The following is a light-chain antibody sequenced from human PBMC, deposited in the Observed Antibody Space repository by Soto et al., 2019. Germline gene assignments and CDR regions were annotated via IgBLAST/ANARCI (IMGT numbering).Light chain of an antibody. Sequence: IVRTQSPATLSLSPGERATLSWRASQSVSSNLAWYQHKPGQAPRLLIYGASTRATGVPARFSGSGSGTEFTLTISSLQSEDFEVYYCQQYNNWPRTFGQGTKVDIK. J-gene: IGKJ1*01. CDR1: QSVSSN. CDR2: GAS. CDR3: QQYNNWPRT. V-gene: IGKV3-15*01.